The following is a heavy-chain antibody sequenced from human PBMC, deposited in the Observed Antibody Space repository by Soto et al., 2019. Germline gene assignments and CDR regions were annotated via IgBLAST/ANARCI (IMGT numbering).Heavy chain of an antibody. CDR3: ARALWWYTH. V-gene: IGHV3-23*01. J-gene: IGHJ4*02. CDR2: ISGGGSGA. D-gene: IGHD2-15*01. Sequence: EVQLLESGGGLVQPGGSLRLSCTASGFTFSDHAMTWVRQAPGKGLEWLSGISGGGSGAYYADSVKGRFTVSRANSNNTLFLQMDSLRVEDTAVYYSARALWWYTHWGQGTLVTVSS. CDR1: GFTFSDHA.